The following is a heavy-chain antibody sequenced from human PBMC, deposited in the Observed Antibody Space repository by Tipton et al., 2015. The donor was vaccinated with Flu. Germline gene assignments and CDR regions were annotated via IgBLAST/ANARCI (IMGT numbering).Heavy chain of an antibody. J-gene: IGHJ4*02. D-gene: IGHD5-18*01. Sequence: QSGAEVKKPGASVKVSCKTSGYTFTSYGISWVRQAPGQGLEWMGWISPYTGNTDFPRKVQGRVTMTTDTSTNTAYMELRSLRSDDTAVYYCAKDPSEVYSYGLSSYDWGQGTLVTVSS. CDR3: AKDPSEVYSYGLSSYD. CDR2: ISPYTGNT. V-gene: IGHV1-18*04. CDR1: GYTFTSYG.